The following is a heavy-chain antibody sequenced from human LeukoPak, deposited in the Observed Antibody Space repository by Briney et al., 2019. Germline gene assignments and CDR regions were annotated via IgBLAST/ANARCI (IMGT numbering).Heavy chain of an antibody. CDR3: VRQGDRDY. Sequence: GESLKISCKTSGYSFSNYWIGWVGQMPGKGLEWMGIIYPGDSDTRYSPSSQGQVTISADRSISTAYLQWSSLKASDTAMYYCVRQGDRDYWGQGTLVTVSS. CDR2: IYPGDSDT. J-gene: IGHJ4*02. CDR1: GYSFSNYW. V-gene: IGHV5-51*01.